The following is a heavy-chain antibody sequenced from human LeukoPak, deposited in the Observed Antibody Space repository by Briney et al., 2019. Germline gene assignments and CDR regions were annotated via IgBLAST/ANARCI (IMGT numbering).Heavy chain of an antibody. J-gene: IGHJ4*02. CDR2: IYDSGTT. CDR1: GFTVSSNY. V-gene: IGHV3-53*01. Sequence: GGSLRLSCATSGFTVSSNYMSWVRQAPGKGLEWVSVIYDSGTTYYADSVKGRFLIFRDTSKNTVDIQMNSLRVEDTAVYYCAGRRSSGWYAYWGRGTLVTVSS. D-gene: IGHD6-19*01. CDR3: AGRRSSGWYAY.